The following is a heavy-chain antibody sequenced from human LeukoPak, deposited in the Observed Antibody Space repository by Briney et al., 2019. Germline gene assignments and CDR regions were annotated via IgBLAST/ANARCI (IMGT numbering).Heavy chain of an antibody. J-gene: IGHJ4*02. CDR3: ARDPRVAVAVYYFDY. CDR2: IYYSGST. CDR1: GGSISSSSYY. V-gene: IGHV4-39*07. D-gene: IGHD6-19*01. Sequence: PSETLSLTCTVSGGSISSSSYYWGWICQPPGKGLEWIGSIYYSGSTYYNPSLKSRVTISVDTSKNQFSLKLSSVTAADTAVYYCARDPRVAVAVYYFDYWGQGTLVTVSS.